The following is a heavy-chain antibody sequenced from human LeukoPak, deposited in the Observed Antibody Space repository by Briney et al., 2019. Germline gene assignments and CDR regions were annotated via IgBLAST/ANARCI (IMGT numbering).Heavy chain of an antibody. CDR2: IYHTGSA. D-gene: IGHD3-22*01. CDR3: ARGRGDSKGTSFDF. CDR1: GGSMNNYY. V-gene: IGHV4-59*01. Sequence: SETLSLTCTVSGGSMNNYYWSWIRQSPGKGLEWIGYIYHTGSATYKPSLKSRVTLSLDTSKSQFSLKLSSVTAADTAVYYCARGRGDSKGTSFDFWGQGTLVTVSS. J-gene: IGHJ4*02.